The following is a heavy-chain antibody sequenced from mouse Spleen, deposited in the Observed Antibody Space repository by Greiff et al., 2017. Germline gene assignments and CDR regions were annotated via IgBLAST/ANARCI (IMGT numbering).Heavy chain of an antibody. J-gene: IGHJ2*01. D-gene: IGHD1-1*01. CDR2: ISYDGSN. CDR3: ASSSFDY. Sequence: EVQLQQSGPGLVKPSQSLSLTCSVTGYSITSGYYWNWIRQFPGNKLEWMGYISYDGSNNYNPSLKNRISITRDTSKNQFFLKLNSVTTEDTATYYCASSSFDYWGQGTTLTVSS. CDR1: GYSITSGYY. V-gene: IGHV3-6*01.